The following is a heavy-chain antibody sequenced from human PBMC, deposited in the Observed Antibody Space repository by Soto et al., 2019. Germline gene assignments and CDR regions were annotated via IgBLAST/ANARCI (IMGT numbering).Heavy chain of an antibody. CDR3: ARGGGITMVRGVDY. J-gene: IGHJ4*02. CDR2: ISYDGSIE. D-gene: IGHD3-10*01. CDR1: GFTFSSYG. V-gene: IGHV3-30*19. Sequence: QVQLVESGGGVVQPGRSLRLSCAASGFTFSSYGMHWVRQAPGKGLEWVAVISYDGSIEYNADSVKGRFTISRDNSKSTLYLQMNSLRPEDTAVYYCARGGGITMVRGVDYWGQGTLVTVSS.